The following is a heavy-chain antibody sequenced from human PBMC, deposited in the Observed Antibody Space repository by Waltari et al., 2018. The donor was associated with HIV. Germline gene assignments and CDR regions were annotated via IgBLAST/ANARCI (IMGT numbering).Heavy chain of an antibody. CDR2: IKQDGREK. CDR3: ARVYSSTTGRALDY. CDR1: GFIFSNYW. D-gene: IGHD2-2*01. Sequence: VQLVESGGGLVQPGGSLRLSCVGSGFIFSNYWMTWVRQAPGKGLEWVSNIKQDGREKNYVDSVAGRFSISRDNANNSLYLQLNSLRDEDTAVYYCARVYSSTTGRALDYWGQGALVTVSS. V-gene: IGHV3-7*01. J-gene: IGHJ4*02.